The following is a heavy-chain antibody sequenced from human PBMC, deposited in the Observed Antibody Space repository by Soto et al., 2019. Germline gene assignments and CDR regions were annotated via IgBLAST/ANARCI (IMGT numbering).Heavy chain of an antibody. D-gene: IGHD3-10*01. CDR2: IYYSGST. V-gene: IGHV4-59*08. CDR3: ARRPGFGHAFDI. J-gene: IGHJ3*02. Sequence: QVQLQESGPGLVKPSETLSLTCTVSGGSISSYYWTWIRQPPGKGLEWIGYIYYSGSTNYNPSLKRRVTISVDTSRNQFPLKLSSVTAADTAVYYCARRPGFGHAFDIWGQGTMVTVSS. CDR1: GGSISSYY.